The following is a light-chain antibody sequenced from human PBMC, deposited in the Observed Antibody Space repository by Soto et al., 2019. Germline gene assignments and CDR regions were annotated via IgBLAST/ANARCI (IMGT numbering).Light chain of an antibody. J-gene: IGKJ1*01. Sequence: EIVLTQSPGTLSLSPGERATLSCRASQSLSSYLAWYQQKPCEAPRLLIYDASSRATGIPDRFSGSGSGTDFTLTISRLEPEDFAVYYCQQYGSSPLTFGQGTKVDIK. CDR1: QSLSSY. CDR3: QQYGSSPLT. CDR2: DAS. V-gene: IGKV3-20*01.